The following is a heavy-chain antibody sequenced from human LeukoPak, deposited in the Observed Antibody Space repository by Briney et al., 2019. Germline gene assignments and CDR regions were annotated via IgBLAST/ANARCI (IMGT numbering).Heavy chain of an antibody. Sequence: SETLSLTCIVSGGSISSYHWSWIRQPPGKGLEWIGYISYSGSTNYNPSLKSRVTISVDTSKNQFSLRLSSVTAADTVVYYCARHLDYYGSGTYEFWGQGTLVTVSS. V-gene: IGHV4-59*08. CDR2: ISYSGST. CDR1: GGSISSYH. D-gene: IGHD3-10*01. CDR3: ARHLDYYGSGTYEF. J-gene: IGHJ4*02.